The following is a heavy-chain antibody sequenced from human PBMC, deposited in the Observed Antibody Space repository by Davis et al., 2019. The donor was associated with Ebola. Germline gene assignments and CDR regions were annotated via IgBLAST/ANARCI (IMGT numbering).Heavy chain of an antibody. J-gene: IGHJ4*02. CDR1: GGTFSSYA. D-gene: IGHD4-17*01. V-gene: IGHV1-69*10. CDR2: IIPILGIA. CDR3: ARVSGDYELYYFDY. Sequence: SVKVSCKASGGTFSSYAISWVRQAPGQGLEWMGGIIPILGIANYAQKFQGRVTITADESTSTAYMELSSLRSEDTAVYYCARVSGDYELYYFDYWGQGTLVTVSS.